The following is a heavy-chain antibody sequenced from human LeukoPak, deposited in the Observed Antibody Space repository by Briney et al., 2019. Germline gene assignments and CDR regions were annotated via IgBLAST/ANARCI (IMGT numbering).Heavy chain of an antibody. CDR2: ISYDGSNK. CDR1: GFTFSSYG. V-gene: IGHV3-30*18. CDR3: AKDWGGLRYYFDY. Sequence: PGGSLRLSCAASGFTFSSYGMHWVRQAPGKGLEWVAVISYDGSNKYYADSVKGRFTISRDNSKNTLYLQMNSLRAEDTAVYYCAKDWGGLRYYFDYWGQGTLVAVSS. D-gene: IGHD3-16*01. J-gene: IGHJ4*02.